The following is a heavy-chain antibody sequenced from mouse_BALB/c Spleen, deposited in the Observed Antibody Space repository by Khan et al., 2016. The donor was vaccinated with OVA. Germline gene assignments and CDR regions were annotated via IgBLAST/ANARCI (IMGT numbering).Heavy chain of an antibody. Sequence: EVELVESGGGLVKPGGSLKLSCAASGFTFSGYAMSWVRQTPEKRLEWVATISSGITYTYYPASVKGRFTISRDNAKNTLYLQMGSLRSEDTAMYYCTRGDYDGWSWVAYWGQGTLVTVSA. J-gene: IGHJ3*01. CDR1: GFTFSGYA. V-gene: IGHV5-9-1*01. CDR3: TRGDYDGWSWVAY. CDR2: ISSGITYT. D-gene: IGHD2-4*01.